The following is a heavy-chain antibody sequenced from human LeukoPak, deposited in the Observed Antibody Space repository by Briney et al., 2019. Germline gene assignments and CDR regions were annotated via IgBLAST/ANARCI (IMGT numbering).Heavy chain of an antibody. J-gene: IGHJ4*02. D-gene: IGHD3-22*01. V-gene: IGHV3-30*02. Sequence: GGSLRLSCAASGFTFSSYGMHWVRQAPGKGLEWVAFIRYDGSNKYYADSVKGRFTISRDNSKNTLYLQMNSLRAEDTAVYYCAKGELYYYDSSGYYPSWGQGTLVTVSS. CDR2: IRYDGSNK. CDR3: AKGELYYYDSSGYYPS. CDR1: GFTFSSYG.